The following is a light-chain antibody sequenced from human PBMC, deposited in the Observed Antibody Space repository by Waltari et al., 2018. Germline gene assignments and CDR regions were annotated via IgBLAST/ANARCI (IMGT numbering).Light chain of an antibody. CDR1: QSISDW. CDR3: QQYDAYPYT. J-gene: IGKJ2*01. CDR2: KAS. Sequence: DIQMTQFPATLSASVVDGVTITCRASQSISDWLAWFQQKPGNAPKLLIYKASTLHTGVPSRFSGSGSGSEFTLTINSLQADDFATYFCQQYDAYPYTFGQGTKLEI. V-gene: IGKV1-5*03.